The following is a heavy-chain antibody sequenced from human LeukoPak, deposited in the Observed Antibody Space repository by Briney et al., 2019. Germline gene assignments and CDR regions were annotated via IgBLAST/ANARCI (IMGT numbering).Heavy chain of an antibody. D-gene: IGHD3-22*01. CDR3: ARDNYDNTNWFDP. V-gene: IGHV4-4*07. J-gene: IGHJ5*02. CDR2: IYTGGTT. CDR1: GGSISSYY. Sequence: PSETLSVTFTVFGGSISSYYWRLSRQHARKGPGWIGRIYTGGTTNYNPSLKSRVTMSVDTSKNQFSLSLSSMTAADTAVYYCARDNYDNTNWFDPWGQGTLVTVSP.